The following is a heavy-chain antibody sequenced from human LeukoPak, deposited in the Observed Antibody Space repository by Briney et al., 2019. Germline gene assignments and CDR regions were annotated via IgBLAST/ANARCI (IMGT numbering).Heavy chain of an antibody. CDR1: GFSFDDNA. V-gene: IGHV3-9*01. D-gene: IGHD1-26*01. CDR2: ISWNSGSL. J-gene: IGHJ4*02. CDR3: AKGTGRYWTHCDS. Sequence: PGRSLRLSCAASGFSFDDNATHWVRQAPGKGLEWVSGISWNSGSLDYAESVKGRFTISRDNAKNTLYLQMKSLGPEDTAFYYCAKGTGRYWTHCDSWAQGTLDSVSS.